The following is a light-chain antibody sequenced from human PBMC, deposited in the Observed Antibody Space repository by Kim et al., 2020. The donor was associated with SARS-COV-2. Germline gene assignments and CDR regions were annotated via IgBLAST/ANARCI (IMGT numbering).Light chain of an antibody. J-gene: IGLJ2*01. CDR3: SSYASGSTVV. V-gene: IGLV2-14*03. Sequence: SALTQPASVTGSPGQSITISCTGTSSDVGGYNSVSWYQQHPGNAPKLMIYDVNNRPSGVSNRFSGSKSGNTASLTISGLQAEDEADYYCSSYASGSTVVFGGGTQLTVL. CDR1: SSDVGGYNS. CDR2: DVN.